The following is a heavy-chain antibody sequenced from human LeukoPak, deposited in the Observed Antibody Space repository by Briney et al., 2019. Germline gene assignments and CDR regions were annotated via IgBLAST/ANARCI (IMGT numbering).Heavy chain of an antibody. CDR3: ARGPAVDYGDYTPFDY. CDR2: IYYSGST. CDR1: GGSISSYY. J-gene: IGHJ4*02. D-gene: IGHD4-17*01. V-gene: IGHV4-59*01. Sequence: SETLSLTCTVSGGSISSYYWSWIRQPPGKGLEWIGYIYYSGSTNYNPSLKSRVTISVDTSKNQFSLKLSSVTAADTAVYYCARGPAVDYGDYTPFDYWGQGTLVTVPS.